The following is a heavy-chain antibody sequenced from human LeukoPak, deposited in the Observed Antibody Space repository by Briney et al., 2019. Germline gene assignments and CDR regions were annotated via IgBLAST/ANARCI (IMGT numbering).Heavy chain of an antibody. CDR3: ARVGSGWYYFDY. J-gene: IGHJ4*02. Sequence: PGGSLRLSCAASGFTFSSYAMHWVRQAPGKGLEWVAVISYDGSNKYYADSVKGRFTISRDNSKNTLYLQMNSLRAEDTAVYYCARVGSGWYYFDYWGQGTLVTVSS. V-gene: IGHV3-30-3*01. D-gene: IGHD6-19*01. CDR2: ISYDGSNK. CDR1: GFTFSSYA.